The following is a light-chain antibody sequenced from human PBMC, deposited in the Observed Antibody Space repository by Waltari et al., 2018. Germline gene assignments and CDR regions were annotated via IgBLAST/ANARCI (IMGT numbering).Light chain of an antibody. CDR3: QQHYNIPLT. J-gene: IGKJ4*01. CDR2: AAS. CDR1: QGITSH. Sequence: DIQLTQSPSFLSASVGDRVTITCRASQGITSHLAWYQQKSGRAPNFLIYAASTLRRGVPSRFSGSGSGTVFTLTINDLQPEDVAVYYCQQHYNIPLTFGGGTRVYLK. V-gene: IGKV1-9*01.